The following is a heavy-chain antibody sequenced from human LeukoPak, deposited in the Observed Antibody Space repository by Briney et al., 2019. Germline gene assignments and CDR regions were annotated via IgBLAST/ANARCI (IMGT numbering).Heavy chain of an antibody. V-gene: IGHV3-23*01. J-gene: IGHJ4*02. Sequence: PGGSLTLSCAASGLTFSSYAMSWVRPAPGKGLEWVSGISGSGGSTYYADSVKGRFTISRDNSKNTLYLQMNSLGAEDTAVYYWSNGWGNRYFDHWGQGTLVTVSS. D-gene: IGHD7-27*01. CDR1: GLTFSSYA. CDR2: ISGSGGST. CDR3: SNGWGNRYFDH.